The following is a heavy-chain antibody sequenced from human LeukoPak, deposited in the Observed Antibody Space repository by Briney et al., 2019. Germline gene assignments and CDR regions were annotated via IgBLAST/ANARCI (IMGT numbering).Heavy chain of an antibody. V-gene: IGHV3-9*01. D-gene: IGHD2-2*01. CDR2: ISWNSGSI. CDR1: GFTFDDYA. J-gene: IGHJ3*02. CDR3: AKEYSSTSPDAFDI. Sequence: SLRLSCAASGFTFDDYAMHWVRQAPGKGLEWVSGISWNSGSIGYADSVKGRFTISRDNAKNSLYLQMNSLRAEDTALYYCAKEYSSTSPDAFDIWGQGTMVTVSS.